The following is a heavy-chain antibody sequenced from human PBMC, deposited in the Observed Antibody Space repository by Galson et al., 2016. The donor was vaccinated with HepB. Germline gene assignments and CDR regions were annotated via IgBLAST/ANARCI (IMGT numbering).Heavy chain of an antibody. CDR1: GFTFNFYA. Sequence: SLRLSCAASGFTFNFYAMGWVRQTPGKGLEWVSGISGTGDTTYYADSVSGRFAISRDNSKNTLYLEMNSLRAGDTAIYYCAKGYYYDSTAFDNWGQGTLVTVSS. D-gene: IGHD3-22*01. J-gene: IGHJ4*02. V-gene: IGHV3-23*01. CDR2: ISGTGDTT. CDR3: AKGYYYDSTAFDN.